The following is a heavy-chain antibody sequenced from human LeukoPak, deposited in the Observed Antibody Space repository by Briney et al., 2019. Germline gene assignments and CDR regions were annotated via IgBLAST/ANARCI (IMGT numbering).Heavy chain of an antibody. V-gene: IGHV3-48*03. CDR1: GFTFSSYE. Sequence: PGGSLRLSCAASGFTFSSYEMNWVRQAPGKGLEWVAYISSSGGIIYYADSVKGRFTISRDNSKNTLYLQMNSLRAEDTAVYYCARDNYGMDVWGQGTTVTVSS. CDR2: ISSSGGII. CDR3: ARDNYGMDV. J-gene: IGHJ6*02.